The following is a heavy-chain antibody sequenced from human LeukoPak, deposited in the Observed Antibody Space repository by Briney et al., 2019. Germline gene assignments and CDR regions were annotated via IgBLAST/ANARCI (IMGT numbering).Heavy chain of an antibody. CDR3: ARWALWSKGTFDY. D-gene: IGHD3-10*01. Sequence: PGGSLRLSCAASDFTFSSYTMNWVRQAPGKGLEWVSSIGSISSYIYYADSVKGRFTISRDNAKNSLYLQMNSLRAEDTAVYYCARWALWSKGTFDYWGQGTLVTVSS. CDR1: DFTFSSYT. CDR2: IGSISSYI. J-gene: IGHJ4*02. V-gene: IGHV3-21*01.